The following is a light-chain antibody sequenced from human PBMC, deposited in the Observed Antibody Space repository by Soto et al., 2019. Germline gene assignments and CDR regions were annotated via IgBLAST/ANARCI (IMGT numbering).Light chain of an antibody. CDR2: VGSGGIVG. Sequence: QPVLTQPPSASASLGASVTLTCTLSSDYSNYNVDWYQQRPGKGRRFVMRVGSGGIVGSKGDGIPDRFSVLGSGLNRDLSITNIQEEDESDYHCGADHGSGSNLVVVFGGVTKVTVL. V-gene: IGLV9-49*01. CDR1: SDYSNYN. J-gene: IGLJ2*01. CDR3: GADHGSGSNLVVV.